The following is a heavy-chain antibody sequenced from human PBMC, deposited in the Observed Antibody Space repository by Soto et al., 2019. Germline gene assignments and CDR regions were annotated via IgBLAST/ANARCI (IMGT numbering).Heavy chain of an antibody. CDR1: GYTFNTYW. CDR3: ARQGRTSASSDF. Sequence: GETLKISCRGFGYTFNTYWIGWVRQMPGKGLEWMGVMSPGNSDIRYSPAFQGQVSISADTSISTAYLQWSSLKTSDSGMYYCARQGRTSASSDFWGQGTLVTVSS. V-gene: IGHV5-51*01. CDR2: MSPGNSDI. J-gene: IGHJ4*02. D-gene: IGHD2-21*01.